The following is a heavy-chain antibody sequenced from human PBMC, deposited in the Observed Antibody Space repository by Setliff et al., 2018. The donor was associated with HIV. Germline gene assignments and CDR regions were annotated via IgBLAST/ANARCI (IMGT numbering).Heavy chain of an antibody. J-gene: IGHJ6*03. D-gene: IGHD3-22*01. CDR1: GYTFSSYD. Sequence: VASVKVSCKASGYTFSSYDINWVRQATGQGLEWMGWMNPNSGNTGYAQKFQGRVTMTRDTSIGTAYMELNNLKFEDTAVYYCARARRDSYDRGRRNHYYLDVWGKGTPVTVSS. V-gene: IGHV1-8*02. CDR3: ARARRDSYDRGRRNHYYLDV. CDR2: MNPNSGNT.